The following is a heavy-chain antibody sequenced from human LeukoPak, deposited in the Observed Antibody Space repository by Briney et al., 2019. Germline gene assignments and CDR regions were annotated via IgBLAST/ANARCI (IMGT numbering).Heavy chain of an antibody. Sequence: ASVKVSCKASGYTFTSYGISWVRQAPGQGLEWMGWISAYNGNTNYAQKLQGRVTMTTDTSTSTAYMELSSLRSEDTAVYYCARSRGGGGGTLYAFDIWGQGTMVTVSS. D-gene: IGHD3-16*02. CDR3: ARSRGGGGGTLYAFDI. V-gene: IGHV1-18*01. CDR1: GYTFTSYG. CDR2: ISAYNGNT. J-gene: IGHJ3*02.